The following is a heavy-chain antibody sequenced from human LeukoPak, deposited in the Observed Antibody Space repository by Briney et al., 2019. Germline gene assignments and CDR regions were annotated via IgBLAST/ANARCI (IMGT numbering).Heavy chain of an antibody. CDR1: GGSISSYY. CDR2: ISYRGST. Sequence: PSETLSLTCTVSGGSISSYYWSWIRQPPGKGLEWIGYISYRGSTNYNPSLKSRVTIPVDTSKNQFSLKLSSVTAADTAVYYCAKYVWGSYPTFEDYWGQGTLVTVSS. J-gene: IGHJ4*02. D-gene: IGHD3-16*02. V-gene: IGHV4-59*01. CDR3: AKYVWGSYPTFEDY.